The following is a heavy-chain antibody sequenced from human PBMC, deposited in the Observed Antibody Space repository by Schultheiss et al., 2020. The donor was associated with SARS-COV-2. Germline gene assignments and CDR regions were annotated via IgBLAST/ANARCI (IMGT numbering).Heavy chain of an antibody. CDR2: IYTSGST. V-gene: IGHV4-4*07. Sequence: GSLRLSCTVSGGSISSYYWSWIRQPAGKGLEWIGRIYTSGSTNYNPSLKSRVTMSVDTSKNQFSLKLSSVTAADTAVYYCARVGTTVRVWYFDLWGRGTLVTVSS. D-gene: IGHD4-17*01. CDR3: ARVGTTVRVWYFDL. CDR1: GGSISSYY. J-gene: IGHJ2*01.